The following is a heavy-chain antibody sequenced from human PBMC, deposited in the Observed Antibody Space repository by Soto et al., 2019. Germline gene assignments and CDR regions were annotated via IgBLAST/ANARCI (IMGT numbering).Heavy chain of an antibody. CDR3: SASVWCDSSDYAGFHYGMDV. V-gene: IGHV3-9*01. D-gene: IGHD3-22*01. CDR2: LSWNGVTI. J-gene: IGHJ6*02. Sequence: EVQLVESGGDLVQPGRSPRLSCAASGFTFDDYAMHWVRQVPGKGLQWVSGLSWNGVTIGYAASVKGRFTISRDNDKKSLYLLMQGLRPDDTALYVCSASVWCDSSDYAGFHYGMDVGGLGTTVAVSS. CDR1: GFTFDDYA.